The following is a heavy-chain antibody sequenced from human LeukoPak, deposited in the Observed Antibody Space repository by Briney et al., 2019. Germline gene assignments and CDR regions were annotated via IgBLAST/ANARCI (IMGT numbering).Heavy chain of an antibody. CDR1: GFTFSSYA. CDR2: ISGGGGTT. CDR3: ARDADRGWYPY. J-gene: IGHJ4*02. Sequence: PGGSLRLSCAASGFTFSSYAMNWVRQAPGKGLEWVSAISGGGGTTYYADSVKGRFTISRDTSKNTLYLQMDSLRAEDTAVYYCARDADRGWYPYRGQGTLVIVSS. D-gene: IGHD6-19*01. V-gene: IGHV3-23*01.